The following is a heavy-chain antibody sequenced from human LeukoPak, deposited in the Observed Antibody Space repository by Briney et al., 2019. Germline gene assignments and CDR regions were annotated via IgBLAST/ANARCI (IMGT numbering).Heavy chain of an antibody. D-gene: IGHD3-22*01. Sequence: GGSLRLSCAASGFTFSSYAMSWVRQAPGKGLEWVSVIYSGGSTYYADSVKGRFTISRDNSKNTLYLQMNSLRAEDTAVYYCARVKYYYDSSGLNGAKFDYWGQGTLVTVSS. CDR1: GFTFSSYA. V-gene: IGHV3-53*01. CDR3: ARVKYYYDSSGLNGAKFDY. J-gene: IGHJ4*02. CDR2: IYSGGST.